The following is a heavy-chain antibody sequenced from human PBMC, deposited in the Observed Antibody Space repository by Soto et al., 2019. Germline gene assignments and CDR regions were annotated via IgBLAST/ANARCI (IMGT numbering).Heavy chain of an antibody. CDR1: GFTFSTYA. V-gene: IGHV3-23*01. Sequence: VGSLRLSCAASGFTFSTYAMSWVRQAPGKGLEWVSAISGSGGSTYYADPVKGRFTISRDNSKNTLYLQMNRLRAEDTAVHYCARGLGYCSSTSCYIWFDYWGQGTMVPVYS. D-gene: IGHD2-2*02. CDR3: ARGLGYCSSTSCYIWFDY. J-gene: IGHJ4*02. CDR2: ISGSGGST.